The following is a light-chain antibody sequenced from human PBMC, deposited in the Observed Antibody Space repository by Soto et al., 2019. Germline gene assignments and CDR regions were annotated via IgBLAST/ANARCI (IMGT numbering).Light chain of an antibody. Sequence: QSALTQPASLSGSPGRSITISYTGTSSDVGSYNLVSWCPGKAPKLMIYEVTNRPPGVSNRFSGSKSGNTASLTISGLQTEDEADYYRSSYTSSSTWVFGGGTKLTVL. V-gene: IGLV2-14*02. J-gene: IGLJ3*02. CDR2: EVT. CDR3: SSYTSSSTWV. CDR1: SSDVGSYNL.